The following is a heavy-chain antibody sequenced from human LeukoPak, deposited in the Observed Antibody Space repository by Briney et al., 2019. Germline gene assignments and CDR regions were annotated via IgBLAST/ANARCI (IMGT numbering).Heavy chain of an antibody. Sequence: GESLKISCKTSGYSFTSYWIGWVRQMPEKGLEWMGIIYPSDSDTRYSPSFQGQVTISADRSIITAYLQWSSLKASDTAIYYCARRLKISQGGTTDYWGQGTLVTVSS. CDR2: IYPSDSDT. V-gene: IGHV5-51*01. CDR3: ARRLKISQGGTTDY. CDR1: GYSFTSYW. D-gene: IGHD1-1*01. J-gene: IGHJ4*02.